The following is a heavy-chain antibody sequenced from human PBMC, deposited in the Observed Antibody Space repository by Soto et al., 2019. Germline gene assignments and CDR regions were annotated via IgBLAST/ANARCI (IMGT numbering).Heavy chain of an antibody. J-gene: IGHJ4*02. CDR2: ISSSSSYI. D-gene: IGHD2-15*01. CDR3: ARDNIVVVVAATFFDY. Sequence: KPGGSLRLSCAASGFTFSSYSMNWVRQAPGKGLEWVSSISSSSSYIYYADSVKGRFTISRDNAKNSLYLQMNSLRAEDTAVYYCARDNIVVVVAATFFDYWGQGTLVTVSS. V-gene: IGHV3-21*01. CDR1: GFTFSSYS.